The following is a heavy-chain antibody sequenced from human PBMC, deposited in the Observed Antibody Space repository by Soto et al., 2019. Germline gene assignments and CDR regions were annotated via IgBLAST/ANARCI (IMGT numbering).Heavy chain of an antibody. CDR3: AKGGDSSSWKHWYEH. D-gene: IGHD6-13*01. Sequence: VGSLRQSCAASVFTFSIYSVSWVRQAPGKGLERVLAIIGTGRRKYYAESVKRRLTISKDNSKNTLYLQMNRLRDEDTAVYYCAKGGDSSSWKHWYEHWGHGTQATVPS. CDR1: VFTFSIYS. J-gene: IGHJ5*02. CDR2: IIGTGRRK. V-gene: IGHV3-23*01.